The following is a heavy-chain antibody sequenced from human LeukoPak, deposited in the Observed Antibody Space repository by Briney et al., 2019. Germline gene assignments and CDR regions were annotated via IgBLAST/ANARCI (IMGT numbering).Heavy chain of an antibody. V-gene: IGHV4-39*07. J-gene: IGHJ3*02. CDR3: ASWTPPVRLLWFGERKDDAFDI. CDR1: GGSISSSSYY. D-gene: IGHD3-10*01. Sequence: SETLSLTCTVSGGSISSSSYYWGWLRQPPGKGLEWIGSIYYSGSTYYNPSLKSRVTISVDTSKNQFSLKLSSVTAADTAVYYCASWTPPVRLLWFGERKDDAFDIWGQGTMVTVSS. CDR2: IYYSGST.